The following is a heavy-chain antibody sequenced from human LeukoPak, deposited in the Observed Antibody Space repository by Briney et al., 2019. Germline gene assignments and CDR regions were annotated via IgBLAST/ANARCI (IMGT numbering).Heavy chain of an antibody. V-gene: IGHV5-51*01. CDR3: ARRMYYGSGSYPYYFDY. CDR1: GYSFTSYW. J-gene: IGHJ4*02. CDR2: IYLGDSDT. Sequence: GESLKISCKGSGYSFTSYWIGWVRQMPGKGLEWMGIIYLGDSDTRYSPSFQGQVTISADKSISTAYLQWSSLKASDTAMYYCARRMYYGSGSYPYYFDYWGQGTLVTVSS. D-gene: IGHD3-10*01.